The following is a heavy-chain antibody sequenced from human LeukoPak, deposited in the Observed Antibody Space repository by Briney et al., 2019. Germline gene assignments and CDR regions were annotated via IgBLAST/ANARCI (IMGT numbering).Heavy chain of an antibody. V-gene: IGHV3-30*18. CDR3: AKSFPAAGTFGDY. D-gene: IGHD6-13*01. CDR2: ISYVGSNK. Sequence: GGSLRLSCAASGFTFSSYGMHWVRQAPGKGLEWVAVISYVGSNKYYADSVKGRFTISRDNSKNTLYLQMNSLRAEDTAVYYCAKSFPAAGTFGDYWGQGTLVTVSS. J-gene: IGHJ4*02. CDR1: GFTFSSYG.